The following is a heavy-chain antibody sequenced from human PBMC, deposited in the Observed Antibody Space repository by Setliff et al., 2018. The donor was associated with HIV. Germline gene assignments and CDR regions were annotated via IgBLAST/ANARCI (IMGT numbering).Heavy chain of an antibody. CDR2: IGTQNGNT. D-gene: IGHD3-10*01. CDR1: GYSFTTYG. Sequence: GASVKVSCKASGYSFTTYGVYWVRQAPGQGLEWMGWIGTQNGNTNYAQKFQGRVTMTTDTSTNTAYMELSSLTSDDTAVCYCAREGLWFGDRGFYMDVWGKGTAVTVSS. J-gene: IGHJ6*04. CDR3: AREGLWFGDRGFYMDV. V-gene: IGHV1-18*01.